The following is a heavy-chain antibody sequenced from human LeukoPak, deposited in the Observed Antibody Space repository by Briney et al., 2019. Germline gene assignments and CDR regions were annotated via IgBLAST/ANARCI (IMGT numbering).Heavy chain of an antibody. V-gene: IGHV4-59*08. CDR1: GGSISSSY. Sequence: SETLSPTCTVSGGSISSSYWSWIRQPPGQGLEWIGYIYYSGSTNYNPSLKSRVTISGDTSKNQFSLKLSSMTAADTAVYYCAALGSGYGLDEDYYYYGMDVWGQGTRVTVSS. J-gene: IGHJ6*02. CDR2: IYYSGST. CDR3: AALGSGYGLDEDYYYYGMDV. D-gene: IGHD5-12*01.